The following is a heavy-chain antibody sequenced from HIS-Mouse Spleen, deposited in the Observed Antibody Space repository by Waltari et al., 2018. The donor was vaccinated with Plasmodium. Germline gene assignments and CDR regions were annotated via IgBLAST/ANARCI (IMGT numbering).Heavy chain of an antibody. CDR2: ISAYNGNT. V-gene: IGHV1-18*01. D-gene: IGHD6-19*01. J-gene: IGHJ3*02. Sequence: QVQLVQSGTDMKKPGASVKVSCKASGYTFTIYGINWVRPAPGQGLEWMGWISAYNGNTNYAQKLQGRVTMTTDTSTSTAYMQLRSLRSDDTAVYYCARGSAGDAFDIWGQGTMVTVSS. CDR1: GYTFTIYG. CDR3: ARGSAGDAFDI.